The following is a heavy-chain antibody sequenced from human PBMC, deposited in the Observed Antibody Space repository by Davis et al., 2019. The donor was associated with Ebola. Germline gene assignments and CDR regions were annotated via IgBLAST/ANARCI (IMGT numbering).Heavy chain of an antibody. D-gene: IGHD1-26*01. Sequence: AASVKVSCKASGYTFTSYGISWVRQAPGQGLEWMGWISAYNGNTNYAQKLQGRVTMTTDTSTSTAYMELRSLRAEDTAVYYCARDAVGATTDYWGQGTLVTVSS. CDR3: ARDAVGATTDY. J-gene: IGHJ4*02. CDR1: GYTFTSYG. V-gene: IGHV1-18*01. CDR2: ISAYNGNT.